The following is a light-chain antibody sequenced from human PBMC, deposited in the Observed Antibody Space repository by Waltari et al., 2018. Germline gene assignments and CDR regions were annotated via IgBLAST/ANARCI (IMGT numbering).Light chain of an antibody. CDR3: SSSAGTNNKHVV. J-gene: IGLJ3*02. V-gene: IGLV2-8*01. CDR1: SPDGVDYEY. Sequence: QSALTQPPSASGSPGQSVTISCPGTSPDGVDYEYVPWYQQHPGKAPKLMIYEVTRRPSGVPDRFSGSKSGNTASLTVSGLLADDEADYYCSSSAGTNNKHVVFGGGTKLTVL. CDR2: EVT.